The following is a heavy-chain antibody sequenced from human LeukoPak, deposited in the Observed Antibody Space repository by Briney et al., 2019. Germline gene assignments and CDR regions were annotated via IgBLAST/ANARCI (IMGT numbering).Heavy chain of an antibody. V-gene: IGHV4-59*01. CDR3: ARANSGYDPFDY. D-gene: IGHD5-12*01. CDR1: GDSISSYY. CDR2: FYNSGST. J-gene: IGHJ4*02. Sequence: SETLSLTCTVPGDSISSYYWSWIRQPPGKGLEWIGHFYNSGSTNYNPSLKSRVAISVDTSKNQFSLKLSSVTAADTAVYFCARANSGYDPFDYWAREPWSPSP.